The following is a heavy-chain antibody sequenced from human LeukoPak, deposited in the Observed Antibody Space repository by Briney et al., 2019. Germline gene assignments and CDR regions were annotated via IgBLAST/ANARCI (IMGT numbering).Heavy chain of an antibody. V-gene: IGHV3-23*01. J-gene: IGHJ4*02. CDR3: AKIAPWGKVTGTGGFDY. CDR2: ITDSGGST. CDR1: GFTFSGYA. Sequence: SGGSLRLSCAASGFTFSGYAMSWVRQAPGKGLEWVSGITDSGGSTYYADSVKGHLTISRDNSKKTLYLQMNSLRVEDTAVYYCAKIAPWGKVTGTGGFDYWGQGTLVVVSS. D-gene: IGHD2-21*02.